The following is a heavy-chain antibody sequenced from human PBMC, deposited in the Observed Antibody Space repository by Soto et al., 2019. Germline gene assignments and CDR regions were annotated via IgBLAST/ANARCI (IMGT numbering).Heavy chain of an antibody. CDR3: TTDLGVATIRSPSAPNY. CDR1: GFTFSNAW. J-gene: IGHJ4*02. D-gene: IGHD5-12*01. CDR2: IKSKTDGGTT. Sequence: PGGSLRLSCAASGFTFSNAWMSWVRQAPGKGLEWVGRIKSKTDGGTTDYAAPVKGRFTISRDDSKNTLYLQMNSLKTEDTAVYYCTTDLGVATIRSPSAPNYWGQGTLDTVSS. V-gene: IGHV3-15*01.